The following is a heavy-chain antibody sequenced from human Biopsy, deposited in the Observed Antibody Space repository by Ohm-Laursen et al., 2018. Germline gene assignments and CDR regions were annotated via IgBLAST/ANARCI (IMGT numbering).Heavy chain of an antibody. Sequence: SVKVSCKPSGYTFTAFSVHWLRQAPGQGLEWIGWINPKTPHTDYPQNFQGRVSMTRDTSISTAYMDLSRLRSDDTAVYYCARGRRHCSGTCSRWYFDLWGRGTLVTVSS. V-gene: IGHV1-2*02. D-gene: IGHD2-2*01. CDR2: INPKTPHT. CDR1: GYTFTAFS. J-gene: IGHJ2*01. CDR3: ARGRRHCSGTCSRWYFDL.